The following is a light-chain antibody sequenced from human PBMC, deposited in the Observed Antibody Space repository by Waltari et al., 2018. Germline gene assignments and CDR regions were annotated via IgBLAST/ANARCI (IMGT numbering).Light chain of an antibody. CDR2: DVS. Sequence: QSALTQPASVSGSPGQSITISCTGTSSDVGTYNYVSWYQQHPGKAPKLLIYDVSWRPAGVSYRCSGAKSGNTASLTISGLQAEDEADYYCSSYITTNTLELFGGGTSLTVL. CDR1: SSDVGTYNY. J-gene: IGLJ3*02. CDR3: SSYITTNTLEL. V-gene: IGLV2-14*03.